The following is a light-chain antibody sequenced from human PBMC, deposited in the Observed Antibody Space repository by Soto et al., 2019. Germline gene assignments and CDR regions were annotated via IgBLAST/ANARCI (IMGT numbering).Light chain of an antibody. Sequence: ETVMTQSPATLSVSPGERATLSCSASQSIDTNLAWHEHKPGQTPRLLIYSASTRATGVPSRFSGSGSGTEFTLTISSLQSEDSAVYYCQQYNNWPPWTFGQGTKVEVK. CDR2: SAS. CDR1: QSIDTN. CDR3: QQYNNWPPWT. J-gene: IGKJ1*01. V-gene: IGKV3-15*01.